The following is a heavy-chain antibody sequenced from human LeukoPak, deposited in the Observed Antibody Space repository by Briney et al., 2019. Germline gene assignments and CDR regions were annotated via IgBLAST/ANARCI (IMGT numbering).Heavy chain of an antibody. J-gene: IGHJ6*03. D-gene: IGHD3-22*01. V-gene: IGHV4-59*01. CDR1: GGSISSYY. CDR2: IYYSGST. CDR3: ARGVDDSSGYHSSGMDYMDV. Sequence: SETLSLTCTVSGGSISSYYWSWIRQPPGKGLEWIGYIYYSGSTNYNPSLKSRVTISVDTSKNQFSLKLSSVTAADTAVYYCARGVDDSSGYHSSGMDYMDVWGKGTTVTVSS.